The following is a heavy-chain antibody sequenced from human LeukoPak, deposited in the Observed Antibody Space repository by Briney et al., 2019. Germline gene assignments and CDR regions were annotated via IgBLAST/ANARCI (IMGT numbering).Heavy chain of an antibody. V-gene: IGHV1-2*02. CDR2: INPNSGGT. J-gene: IGHJ4*02. D-gene: IGHD2-15*01. CDR1: GYTFTGYY. Sequence: RAASVKVSCKASGYTFTGYYMHWVRQAPGQGLEWMGWINPNSGGTNYAQKFQGRVTMTRDTSISTAYTELSRLRSDDTAVYYCARVAGDCSGGSCYSAFDYWGQGTLVTVSS. CDR3: ARVAGDCSGGSCYSAFDY.